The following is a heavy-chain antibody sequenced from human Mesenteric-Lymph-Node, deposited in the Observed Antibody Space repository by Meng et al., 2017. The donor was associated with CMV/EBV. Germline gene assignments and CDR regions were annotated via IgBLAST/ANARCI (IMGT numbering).Heavy chain of an antibody. CDR2: INHSGST. D-gene: IGHD1-1*01. Sequence: SETLSLTCAVYGGSFSGYYWIWIRQPPGKGLEWIGEINHSGSTKYNPSLKSRVTISVDTSKKQFSLKLSSVTAADTAVYYCARGQGNWNAEGPLEYWGQGTLVTVSS. CDR3: ARGQGNWNAEGPLEY. CDR1: GGSFSGYY. J-gene: IGHJ4*02. V-gene: IGHV4-34*01.